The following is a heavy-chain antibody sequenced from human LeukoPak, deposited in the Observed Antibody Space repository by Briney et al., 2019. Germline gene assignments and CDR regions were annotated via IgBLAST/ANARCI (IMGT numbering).Heavy chain of an antibody. Sequence: GGSLRLSCAASGLTVSNNYMSWVRQAPGKGLEWVSITYSDSSTNYADSVKGRFTISRDTSQNTLSLQMNSLRAEDTAVYYCVRTNRDFNAAFDIWGPGTVVTVSS. CDR2: TYSDSST. J-gene: IGHJ3*02. CDR3: VRTNRDFNAAFDI. CDR1: GLTVSNNY. D-gene: IGHD2-21*02. V-gene: IGHV3-53*01.